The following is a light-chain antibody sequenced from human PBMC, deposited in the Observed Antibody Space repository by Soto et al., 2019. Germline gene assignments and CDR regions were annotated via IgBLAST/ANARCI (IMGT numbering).Light chain of an antibody. J-gene: IGLJ1*01. V-gene: IGLV2-14*01. CDR3: SSYTSSSTLRV. CDR2: DVS. Sequence: QSALTQPASVYGSPGQSITISCTGTSSDVGGYNYVSWYQQHPGKAPKLMIYDVSNRPSGVSNRFSGSKSGNTASLTISGLQAEDEVDYYCSSYTSSSTLRVFGTGTKVTVL. CDR1: SSDVGGYNY.